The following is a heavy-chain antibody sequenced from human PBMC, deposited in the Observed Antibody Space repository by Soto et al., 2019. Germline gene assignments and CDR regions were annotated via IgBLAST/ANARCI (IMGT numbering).Heavy chain of an antibody. D-gene: IGHD4-17*01. CDR3: ASSRGDYGNWLDP. CDR1: GGSISSGGYY. Sequence: SETLSLTCTVSGGSISSGGYYWSWIRQHPGKGLEWIGYIYYSGSTYYNPSLKSRVTISVDTSKNQFSLKLSSVTAADTAVYYCASSRGDYGNWLDPWGQGTMVTVSS. CDR2: IYYSGST. V-gene: IGHV4-31*03. J-gene: IGHJ5*02.